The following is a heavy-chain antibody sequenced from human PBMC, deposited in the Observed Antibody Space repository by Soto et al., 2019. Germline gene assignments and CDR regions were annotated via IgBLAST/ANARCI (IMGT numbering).Heavy chain of an antibody. CDR2: INHSGST. Sequence: TLSLTCAVYGGSFSGYYWSWIRQPPGKGLEWIGEINHSGSTNYNPSLKSRVTISVDTSKNQFSLKLSSVTAADTAVYYCARPLGYCSSTSCYTGYYGMDVWGQGTTVTVSS. V-gene: IGHV4-34*01. CDR3: ARPLGYCSSTSCYTGYYGMDV. CDR1: GGSFSGYY. D-gene: IGHD2-2*02. J-gene: IGHJ6*02.